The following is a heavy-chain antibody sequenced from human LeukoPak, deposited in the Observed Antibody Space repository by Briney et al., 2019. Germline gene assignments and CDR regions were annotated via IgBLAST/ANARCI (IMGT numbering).Heavy chain of an antibody. CDR2: ISYDGSNK. CDR3: AGGGTYGHTLY. J-gene: IGHJ4*02. V-gene: IGHV3-30*04. D-gene: IGHD4-17*01. CDR1: GFTFSSYA. Sequence: GGSLRLSCAASGFTFSSYAMHWVRQAPGKGLEWVAVISYDGSNKYYADSVKGRFTISTDNSKNTLYLQMNSLRAEHTAVYYCAGGGTYGHTLYWGPGTLVTVSS.